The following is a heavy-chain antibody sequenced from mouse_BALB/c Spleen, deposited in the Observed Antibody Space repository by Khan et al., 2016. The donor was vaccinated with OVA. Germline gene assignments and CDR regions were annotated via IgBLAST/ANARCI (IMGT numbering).Heavy chain of an antibody. CDR1: GYSITSDYA. CDR2: ISYSGST. V-gene: IGHV3-2*02. CDR3: ARYLYDGYFDY. Sequence: VQLQESGPGLVKPSQSLSLTCTVTGYSITSDYAWNWIRQFPGNKLEWMGYISYSGSTSYNPSLKSRISITRDTSKNQFFLQLNSVTTEDTATYYCARYLYDGYFDYWGQGTTLTVSS. D-gene: IGHD2-3*01. J-gene: IGHJ2*01.